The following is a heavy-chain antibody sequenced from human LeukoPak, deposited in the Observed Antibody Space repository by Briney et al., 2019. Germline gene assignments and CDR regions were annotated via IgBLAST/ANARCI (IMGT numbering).Heavy chain of an antibody. J-gene: IGHJ4*02. D-gene: IGHD4-23*01. Sequence: GRSLRLSCAASGFTFDDYAMHWVRQAPGKGLEWVSGISWNSGSIGYADSVKGRFTISRDNAKNSLYLQMNSLRAEDMALYYCAKAQTTVVPSAFDIWGQGTLVTVSS. CDR2: ISWNSGSI. CDR3: AKAQTTVVPSAFDI. V-gene: IGHV3-9*03. CDR1: GFTFDDYA.